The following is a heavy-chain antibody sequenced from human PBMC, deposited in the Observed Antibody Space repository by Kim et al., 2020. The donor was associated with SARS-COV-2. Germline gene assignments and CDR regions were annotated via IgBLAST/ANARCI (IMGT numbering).Heavy chain of an antibody. CDR2: SSYI. D-gene: IGHD6-13*01. J-gene: IGHJ4*02. V-gene: IGHV3-21*01. CDR3: AAGQQLNY. Sequence: SSYIYYANSVKGRFTISRDNAKNSLYLQMNSLRAEDTAVYYYAAGQQLNYWGQGTLVTVSS.